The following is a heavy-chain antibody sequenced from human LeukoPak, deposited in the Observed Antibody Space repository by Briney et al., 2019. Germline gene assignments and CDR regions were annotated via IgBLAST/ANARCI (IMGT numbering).Heavy chain of an antibody. CDR2: ISSSSSYI. CDR1: GFTFSSYS. J-gene: IGHJ4*02. CDR3: ARPHGCSTSCYDDL. Sequence: ESGGSLRLSCAASGFTFSSYSMNWVRQAPGRGLEWVSSISSSSSYIYYADSVKGRFTISRDNAKNSLYLQMNSLRAEDTAVYYCARPHGCSTSCYDDLWGQGTLVTVSS. V-gene: IGHV3-21*01. D-gene: IGHD2-2*01.